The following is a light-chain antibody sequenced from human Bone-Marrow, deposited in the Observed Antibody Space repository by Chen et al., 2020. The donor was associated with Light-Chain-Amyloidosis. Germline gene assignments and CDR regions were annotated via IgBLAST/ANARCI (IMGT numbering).Light chain of an antibody. J-gene: IGLJ2*01. CDR3: QSADSSGTYEVI. CDR1: DLPTKY. CDR2: RDT. Sequence: SHELPQPPSVSVSPGQTARITCSGDDLPTKYAYWYQQKPGQAPVLVIHRDTERPSGISERFSGSSSGTTATLTISGVQAEDEADYHCQSADSSGTYEVIFGGGTTLTVL. V-gene: IGLV3-25*03.